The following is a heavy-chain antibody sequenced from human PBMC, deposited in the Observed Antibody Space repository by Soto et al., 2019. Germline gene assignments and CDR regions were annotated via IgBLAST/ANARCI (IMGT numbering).Heavy chain of an antibody. CDR1: GYSFTSYW. Sequence: GESLKISCKGSGYSFTSYWIGWVRQMPGKGLEWMGIIYPGDSDTRYSPSFQGQVTISADKSISTAYLQWSSLKASDTAMYYCARLPAVTAGRFYYYYGMDVCGQGTTVTVYS. D-gene: IGHD2-21*02. CDR3: ARLPAVTAGRFYYYYGMDV. J-gene: IGHJ6*02. CDR2: IYPGDSDT. V-gene: IGHV5-51*01.